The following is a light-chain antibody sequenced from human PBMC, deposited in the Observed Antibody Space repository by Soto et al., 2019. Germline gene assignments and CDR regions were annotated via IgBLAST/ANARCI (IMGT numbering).Light chain of an antibody. CDR3: QQYRT. Sequence: EIVLTQSPDTLSLSPGDRATLSCGASQTISGNSFAWYQQKPGQAPRLLIYGASSRATGIADRFSGSGSGTDFTLTISSLEPEDFALYYCQQYRTFGRGTRVEIK. CDR2: GAS. J-gene: IGKJ1*01. V-gene: IGKV3-20*01. CDR1: QTISGNS.